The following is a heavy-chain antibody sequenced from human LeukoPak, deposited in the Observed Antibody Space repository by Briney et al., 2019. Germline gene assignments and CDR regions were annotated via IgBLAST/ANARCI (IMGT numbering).Heavy chain of an antibody. CDR2: ISYDGSNK. Sequence: GRSLRLSCAASGFTFSSYAMHWVRQAPGKGLEWVAVISYDGSNKYYADSVKGRFTISRDNSKNTLYLQMNSLRAEDTAVYYCARGDGYCSSTSCHNWFDPWGQGTLVTVPS. V-gene: IGHV3-30*01. CDR1: GFTFSSYA. CDR3: ARGDGYCSSTSCHNWFDP. D-gene: IGHD2-2*01. J-gene: IGHJ5*02.